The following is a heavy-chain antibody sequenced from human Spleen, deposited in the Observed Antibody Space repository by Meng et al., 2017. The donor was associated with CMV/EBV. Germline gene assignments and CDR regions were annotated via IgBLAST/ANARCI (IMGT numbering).Heavy chain of an antibody. CDR1: GYTFTSYD. CDR3: ARDGAITMVRGVMDGMDV. J-gene: IGHJ6*02. V-gene: IGHV1-69*04. CDR2: IIPILGIA. Sequence: SVKVSCKASGYTFTSYDINWVRQAPGQGLEWMGRIIPILGIANYAQKFQGRVTITADKSTSTAYMELSSLRSEDTAVYYCARDGAITMVRGVMDGMDVWGQGTTVTVSS. D-gene: IGHD3-10*01.